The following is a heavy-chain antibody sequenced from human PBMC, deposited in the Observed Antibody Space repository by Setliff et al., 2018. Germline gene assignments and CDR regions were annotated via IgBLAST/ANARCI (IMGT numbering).Heavy chain of an antibody. Sequence: PGGSLRLSCATSGFTFNNYVMNWVRQAPGKGLEWVSAISRSGDKTYYADSVKGRFIISRDNSDILYLQMNSLRAEDTAVYYCVREGPVQGDTYGFPYFDYWGQGIVVTVSS. D-gene: IGHD3-10*01. CDR1: GFTFNNYV. V-gene: IGHV3-23*01. CDR3: VREGPVQGDTYGFPYFDY. J-gene: IGHJ4*02. CDR2: ISRSGDKT.